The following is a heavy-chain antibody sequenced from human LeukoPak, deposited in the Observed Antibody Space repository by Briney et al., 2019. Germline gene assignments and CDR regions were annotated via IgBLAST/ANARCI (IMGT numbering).Heavy chain of an antibody. J-gene: IGHJ5*02. CDR1: GYSISSGFY. Sequence: SETLSLTCTVSGYSISSGFYWGCIRQPPGKGLEWIGSLYHSGSTYYSPSLKSRITISLDTSKNQFSLKLSSVTAADTAVYYCARDHLPKEQLLWFGELSQGGRFDPWGQGTLVTVSS. CDR2: LYHSGST. V-gene: IGHV4-38-2*02. CDR3: ARDHLPKEQLLWFGELSQGGRFDP. D-gene: IGHD3-10*01.